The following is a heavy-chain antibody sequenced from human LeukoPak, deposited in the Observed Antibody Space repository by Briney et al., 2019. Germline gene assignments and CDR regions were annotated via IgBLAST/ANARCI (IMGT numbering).Heavy chain of an antibody. J-gene: IGHJ2*01. Sequence: PSETLSLTCAVSGGSISSGGYSWSWIRQPPGKGLEWIGYIYHSGSTYYNPSLKSRLTISVDRSKNQFSLKLSSVTAADTAVYYCARGRKGGYSSSWLYWYFDLWGRGTLVTVSS. CDR3: ARGRKGGYSSSWLYWYFDL. V-gene: IGHV4-30-2*01. D-gene: IGHD6-13*01. CDR2: IYHSGST. CDR1: GGSISSGGYS.